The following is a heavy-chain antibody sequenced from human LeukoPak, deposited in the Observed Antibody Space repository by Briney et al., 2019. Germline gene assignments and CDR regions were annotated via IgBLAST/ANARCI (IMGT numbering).Heavy chain of an antibody. J-gene: IGHJ4*02. CDR3: AKGAYRDY. Sequence: ASVKVSCKASGYTFTSYAISWVRQAPGQGLEWMGWISTYNGDTNYAQNLQGRVTMTTDTSTSTAYMELRSLRSDDTAVYYCAKGAYRDYWGQGTPVTVSS. V-gene: IGHV1-18*01. CDR1: GYTFTSYA. D-gene: IGHD3-16*01. CDR2: ISTYNGDT.